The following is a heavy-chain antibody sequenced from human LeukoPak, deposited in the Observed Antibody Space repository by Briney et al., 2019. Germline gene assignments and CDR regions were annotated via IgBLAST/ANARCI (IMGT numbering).Heavy chain of an antibody. D-gene: IGHD4/OR15-4a*01. CDR2: INHSGST. J-gene: IGHJ4*02. V-gene: IGHV4-34*01. Sequence: QPSETLSLTCAVYGGSFSGYYWSWIRQPPGKGLEWIGEINHSGSTNYNPSLKSRVTISVDTSKNQFSLKLSSVTAADTAVYYCARGRCALNYWGQGTLVTVSS. CDR3: ARGRCALNY. CDR1: GGSFSGYY.